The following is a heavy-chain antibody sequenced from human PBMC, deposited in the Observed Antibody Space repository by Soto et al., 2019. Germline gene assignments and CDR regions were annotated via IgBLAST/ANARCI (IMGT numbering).Heavy chain of an antibody. V-gene: IGHV1-69*12. J-gene: IGHJ6*02. CDR2: TIPMFGTT. CDR3: TRCGIRYHSIGYSLGIDGMDV. Sequence: QVQLVQSGAEVKKPESSVRVSCKASGGTFNNYAITWVRQAPGQGLEWLGGTIPMFGTTNYAEKFQGRVTITADESTNTASMELSSLRSEDTAIYYCTRCGIRYHSIGYSLGIDGMDVWGQGTTVIVSS. D-gene: IGHD3-22*01. CDR1: GGTFNNYA.